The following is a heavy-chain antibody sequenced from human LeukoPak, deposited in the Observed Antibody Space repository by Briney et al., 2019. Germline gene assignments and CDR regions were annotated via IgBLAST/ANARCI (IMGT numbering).Heavy chain of an antibody. CDR1: GGSISSYY. Sequence: PSETLSLTCTVSGGSISSYYWSWIRQPPGKGLEWIGYIHYSGNTNYNPSLKSRVTISVDTSKNQFSLKLSSVTAADTAVYFCARGPYSYDSSGAFDIWGQGTMVTVS. J-gene: IGHJ3*02. CDR3: ARGPYSYDSSGAFDI. D-gene: IGHD3-22*01. CDR2: IHYSGNT. V-gene: IGHV4-59*08.